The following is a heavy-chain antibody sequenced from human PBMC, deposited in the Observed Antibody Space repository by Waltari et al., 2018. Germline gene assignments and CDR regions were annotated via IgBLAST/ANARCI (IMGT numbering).Heavy chain of an antibody. D-gene: IGHD2-15*01. CDR2: IYYSGST. CDR3: ARDRDGGQTWTPYY. Sequence: QVQLQESGPGLVKPSETLSLTCTVSGGSLSSYYWSWIRQPPGKGLEWIGYIYYSGSTNYNPSLKSRVTISVDTSKNQFSLKLSSVTAADTAVYYCARDRDGGQTWTPYYWGQGTLVTVSS. CDR1: GGSLSSYY. J-gene: IGHJ4*02. V-gene: IGHV4-59*01.